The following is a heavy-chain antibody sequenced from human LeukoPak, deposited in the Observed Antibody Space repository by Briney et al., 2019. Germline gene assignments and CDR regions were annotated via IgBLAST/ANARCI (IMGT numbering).Heavy chain of an antibody. CDR2: INQDGSEK. CDR1: GFTFSSYW. J-gene: IGHJ4*02. Sequence: GGSLRLSCAASGFTFSSYWMSWVRQAPGRRLEWVANINQDGSEKYYVDSVKGRFIISRDNARNSLFMQMNILTAEDTSIYYCVREGAYSTSSPAGYWGQGTLVSVSS. V-gene: IGHV3-7*01. D-gene: IGHD6-6*01. CDR3: VREGAYSTSSPAGY.